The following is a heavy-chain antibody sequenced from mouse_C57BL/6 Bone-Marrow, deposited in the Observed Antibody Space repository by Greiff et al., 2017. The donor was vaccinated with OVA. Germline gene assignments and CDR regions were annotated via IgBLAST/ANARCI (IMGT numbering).Heavy chain of an antibody. CDR3: TRGNFDY. Sequence: EVKLQESGPELARPGASVKLSCKTSGYTFTSYWMHWVKQRPGQGLEWTGAIYPGNSDTSYNQKFKGKAKLTAVTSTSTAYIELSSLTNEDSAVYCCTRGNFDYWGQGTALTVSS. V-gene: IGHV1-5*01. CDR1: GYTFTSYW. J-gene: IGHJ2*01. CDR2: IYPGNSDT.